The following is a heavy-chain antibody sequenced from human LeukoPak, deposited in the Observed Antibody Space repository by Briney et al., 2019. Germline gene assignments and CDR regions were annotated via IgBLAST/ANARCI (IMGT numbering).Heavy chain of an antibody. Sequence: GGSLRLSCAASGFTVSSNYMSWVRQAPGKGLEWVSVIYSGGSTYYADSVKGRFTISRDNSKNTLYLQMNSLRAEDTAVYYCARVGSDSSGYEIDDYWGQGTLVTVSS. J-gene: IGHJ4*02. V-gene: IGHV3-53*01. D-gene: IGHD3-22*01. CDR1: GFTVSSNY. CDR3: ARVGSDSSGYEIDDY. CDR2: IYSGGST.